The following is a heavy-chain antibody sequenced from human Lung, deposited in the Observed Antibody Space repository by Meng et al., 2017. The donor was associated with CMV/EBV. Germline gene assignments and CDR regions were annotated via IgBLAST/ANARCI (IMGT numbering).Heavy chain of an antibody. Sequence: GVSLRLSCAASGVTFKMYAMNWVRQAPGKGLDWVAAISGSGDYTYYADSVKSRFTISRDNSKNTMYLVMNSLRAEDTAVYYCAKETTPTVNESPPYYYNGMDVWGQGTTVTVSS. CDR1: GVTFKMYA. CDR3: AKETTPTVNESPPYYYNGMDV. CDR2: ISGSGDYT. D-gene: IGHD4-11*01. J-gene: IGHJ6*02. V-gene: IGHV3-23*01.